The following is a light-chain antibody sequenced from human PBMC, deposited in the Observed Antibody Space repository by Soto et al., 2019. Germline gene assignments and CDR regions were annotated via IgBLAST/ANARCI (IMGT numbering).Light chain of an antibody. V-gene: IGLV2-14*01. CDR3: SSYTSSGTQV. J-gene: IGLJ1*01. CDR2: EVT. CDR1: SSDVGGYNY. Sequence: QSALTQPASVSGSPRQSITISCTGTSSDVGGYNYVSWYQQHPGKAPKLMIYEVTNRPSGVSNRFSGSKSGNTASLTISGLQADDEGDYYCSSYTSSGTQVFGTGTKLTVL.